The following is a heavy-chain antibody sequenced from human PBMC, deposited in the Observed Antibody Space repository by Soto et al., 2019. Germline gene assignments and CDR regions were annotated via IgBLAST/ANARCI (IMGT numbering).Heavy chain of an antibody. J-gene: IGHJ4*02. CDR1: GGSSSSTTYY. Sequence: QLLLQESGPGLVKPSETLSLTCTVSGGSSSSTTYYWGWIRQSPGKGLEWIGNIYSGGNTYYHPSLKSRVTISVDTSKSHLSLQLISVTAADTAVYYCAGQSYESRGYFYAYLGQGTLVTVSS. CDR3: AGQSYESRGYFYAY. CDR2: IYSGGNT. V-gene: IGHV4-39*01. D-gene: IGHD3-22*01.